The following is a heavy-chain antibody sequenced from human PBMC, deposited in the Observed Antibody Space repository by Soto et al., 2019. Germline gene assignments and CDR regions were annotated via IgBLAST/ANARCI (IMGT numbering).Heavy chain of an antibody. Sequence: PGESLKSSCKGSGYSFTTYWIGWVRQMPGKGLEWMGIIYPGDSDTRYSPSFQGQVTISADKSTSTAYLQWSSLKASDTAMYYCARRDDSPTAEYFQHWGQGTLVTVSS. CDR2: IYPGDSDT. J-gene: IGHJ1*01. D-gene: IGHD2-21*01. CDR1: GYSFTTYW. V-gene: IGHV5-51*01. CDR3: ARRDDSPTAEYFQH.